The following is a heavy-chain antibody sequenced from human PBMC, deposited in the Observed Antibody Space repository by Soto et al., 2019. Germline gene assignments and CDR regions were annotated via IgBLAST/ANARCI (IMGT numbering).Heavy chain of an antibody. D-gene: IGHD3-9*01. CDR3: ARERDTSGYILSY. CDR2: LYSGGST. CDR1: GFTVSTKY. Sequence: GGSLRLSCAASGFTVSTKYMSWVRQAPGKGLEWVSVLYSGGSTYYADSVKGRFTISRDTSKNTLYLQMNSLRGEDTAVYYCARERDTSGYILSYWGQGTLVTVSS. V-gene: IGHV3-66*01. J-gene: IGHJ4*02.